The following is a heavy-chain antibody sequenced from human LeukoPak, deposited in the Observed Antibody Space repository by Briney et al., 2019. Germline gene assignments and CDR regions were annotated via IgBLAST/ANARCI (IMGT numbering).Heavy chain of an antibody. J-gene: IGHJ4*02. CDR1: GFTFDDYA. Sequence: GGSLRLSXAASGFTFDDYAMHWVWQVPGKGLEWVSGITWNSGTVAYADSVKGRFTISRDNAKNSLYLQMNSLRPEDMALYYCATEGGYWGQGTLVTVSS. CDR3: ATEGGY. D-gene: IGHD3-16*01. CDR2: ITWNSGTV. V-gene: IGHV3-9*03.